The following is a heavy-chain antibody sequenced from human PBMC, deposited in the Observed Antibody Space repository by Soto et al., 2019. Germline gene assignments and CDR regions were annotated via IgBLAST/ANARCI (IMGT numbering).Heavy chain of an antibody. CDR3: ARESGYCSGCSCYFLPGIDY. Sequence: QVQLVQSGAEVKKPGSSVKVSCKASGGTFSSYAISWVRQAPGQGLEWMGGIIPIFGTANYAQKFQGRVTITADEATSRAYMELSSLRSEDTVVYYCARESGYCSGCSCYFLPGIDYWGQGTLVTVSS. J-gene: IGHJ4*02. CDR2: IIPIFGTA. D-gene: IGHD2-15*01. V-gene: IGHV1-69*12. CDR1: GGTFSSYA.